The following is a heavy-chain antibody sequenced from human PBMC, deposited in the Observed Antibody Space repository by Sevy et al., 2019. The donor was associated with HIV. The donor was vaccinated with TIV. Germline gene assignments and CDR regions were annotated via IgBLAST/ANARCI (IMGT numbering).Heavy chain of an antibody. D-gene: IGHD3-10*01. CDR3: ARDSMPLVQGVIMTPYYYGMDV. J-gene: IGHJ6*02. CDR2: ISAYAGNT. Sequence: ASVKVSCQASSYTFTNYGITWVRQAPGQGLEWMGWISAYAGNTKYTQKFQDRITMTTDTSSTTAYMELRSLRSDDTAIYFRARDSMPLVQGVIMTPYYYGMDVWGQGTTVTVSS. V-gene: IGHV1-18*01. CDR1: SYTFTNYG.